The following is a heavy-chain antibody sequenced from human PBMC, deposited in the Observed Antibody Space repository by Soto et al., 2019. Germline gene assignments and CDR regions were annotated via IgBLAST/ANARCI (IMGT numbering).Heavy chain of an antibody. CDR2: ISAYNGNT. CDR3: VLKRGVGGWLDP. CDR1: DYTFNNYD. J-gene: IGHJ5*02. Sequence: WASVKVSCKASDYTFNNYDITWVRQAPGQGLEWMGWISAYNGNTNYAQKLQGRVTMTTDTSTRTAYTELRSLRSDDTAVYYCVLKRGVGGWLDPWGQGTLVTVSS. V-gene: IGHV1-18*01. D-gene: IGHD3-10*01.